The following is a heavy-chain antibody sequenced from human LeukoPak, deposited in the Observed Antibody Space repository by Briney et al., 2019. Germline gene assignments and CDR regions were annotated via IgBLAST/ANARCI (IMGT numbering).Heavy chain of an antibody. V-gene: IGHV3-48*01. CDR3: ARDPLDY. J-gene: IGHJ4*02. CDR2: ISSSSSTI. CDR1: GFTSSNYN. Sequence: GGSLRLSCAASGFTSSNYNMNWVRQAPGKGLEWLSYISSSSSTIYYADSVKGRFTISRDNAKNSLYLQMNSLRAEDTAVYYCARDPLDYWGQGTLVTVSS.